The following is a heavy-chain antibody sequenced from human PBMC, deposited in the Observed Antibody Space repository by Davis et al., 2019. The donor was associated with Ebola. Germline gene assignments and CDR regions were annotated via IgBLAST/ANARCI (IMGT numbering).Heavy chain of an antibody. CDR3: ARDKRYCSGGSCAYYYYGMDV. D-gene: IGHD2-15*01. V-gene: IGHV1-2*04. CDR2: INPNSGGT. CDR1: GYTFTSYG. Sequence: ASVKVSCKASGYTFTSYGISWVRQAPGQGLEWMGWINPNSGGTNYAQKFQGWVTMTRDTSISTAYMELSRLRSDDTAVYYCARDKRYCSGGSCAYYYYGMDVWGQGTTVTVSS. J-gene: IGHJ6*02.